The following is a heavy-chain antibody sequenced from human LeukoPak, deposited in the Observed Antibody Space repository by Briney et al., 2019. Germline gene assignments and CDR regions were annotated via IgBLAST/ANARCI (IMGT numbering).Heavy chain of an antibody. CDR1: GYTFTGYY. CDR3: ARVGTASKPYYYYYYMDV. D-gene: IGHD7-27*01. CDR2: INPNSGGT. V-gene: IGHV1-2*02. Sequence: ASVKVSCKASGYTFTGYYMHWVRQAPGQGLEWMGWINPNSGGTNYAQKFQGRVTMTRDTSISTAYMELSRLRSDDTAVYYCARVGTASKPYYYYYYMDVWGKGTTATVSS. J-gene: IGHJ6*03.